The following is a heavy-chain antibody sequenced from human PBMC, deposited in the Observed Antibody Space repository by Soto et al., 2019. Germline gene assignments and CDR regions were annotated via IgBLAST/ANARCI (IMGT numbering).Heavy chain of an antibody. Sequence: ASVKVSCKASGYTFTSYYMHWVRQAPGQGLEWMGIINPSGGSTSYAQKFQGRVTMTRDTSTSTVYMELSSLRSEDTAGYYCAREGCTNGVCPPMDYWGQGTLVTVSS. J-gene: IGHJ4*02. CDR1: GYTFTSYY. CDR3: AREGCTNGVCPPMDY. D-gene: IGHD2-8*01. V-gene: IGHV1-46*01. CDR2: INPSGGST.